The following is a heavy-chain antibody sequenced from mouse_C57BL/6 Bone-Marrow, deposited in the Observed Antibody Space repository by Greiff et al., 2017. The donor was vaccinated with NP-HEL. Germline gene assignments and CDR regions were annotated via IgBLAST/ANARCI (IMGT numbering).Heavy chain of an antibody. CDR1: GYTFTSYW. CDR3: ARDLLRVALGGLAY. J-gene: IGHJ3*01. D-gene: IGHD1-1*01. Sequence: VQLQQPGAELVMPGASVQLSCKASGYTFTSYWMHWVKQRPGQGLEWIGELDPSDSYTNYNQKFKGKSTLTVDKSSSTAFLQHSSLTSEDSAVYYCARDLLRVALGGLAYWGQGTLVTVSA. V-gene: IGHV1-69*01. CDR2: LDPSDSYT.